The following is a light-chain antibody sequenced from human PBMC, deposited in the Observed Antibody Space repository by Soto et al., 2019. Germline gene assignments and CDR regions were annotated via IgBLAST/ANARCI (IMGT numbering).Light chain of an antibody. CDR1: QSVSSY. CDR2: DAS. CDR3: QQRSNWPPIT. Sequence: EIGLTQSPGTLSLSPGERATLSCRASQSVSSYLAWYQQKPGQAPRLLIYDASNRATGIPARFSGSGSGTDFTLTISSLEPEDFAVYYCQQRSNWPPITFGQVTRLE. V-gene: IGKV3-11*01. J-gene: IGKJ5*01.